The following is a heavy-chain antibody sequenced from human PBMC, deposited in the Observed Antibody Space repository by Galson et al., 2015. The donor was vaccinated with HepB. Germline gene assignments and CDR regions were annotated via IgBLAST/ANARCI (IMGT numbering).Heavy chain of an antibody. CDR2: IGVNDGSI. V-gene: IGHV3-23*01. D-gene: IGHD5-12*01. CDR3: AKGRPERPPEHRGYDLPDY. Sequence: SLRLSCAASGFTFSSYAMNRVRQAPGKGLEWVSGIGVNDGSIYYANSVKGRFTISRDNSKNTLYLQVNGLRVEDTAIYYCAKGRPERPPEHRGYDLPDYWGQGTLVTVSS. CDR1: GFTFSSYA. J-gene: IGHJ4*02.